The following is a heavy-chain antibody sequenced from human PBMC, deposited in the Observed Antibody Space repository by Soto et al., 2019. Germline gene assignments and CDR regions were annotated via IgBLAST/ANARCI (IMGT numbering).Heavy chain of an antibody. CDR2: ISAYNGNT. CDR1: GYTFTSYG. D-gene: IGHD6-6*01. CDR3: ARGQLVRYYYYYGMDV. V-gene: IGHV1-18*01. J-gene: IGHJ6*02. Sequence: QVQLVQSGAEVKKPGASVKVSCKASGYTFTSYGISWVRQAPGQGLEWMGWISAYNGNTNYAQKLQGRVTMTTDTXTXIAYMELRSLRSDDTAVYYCARGQLVRYYYYYGMDVWGQGTTVTVSS.